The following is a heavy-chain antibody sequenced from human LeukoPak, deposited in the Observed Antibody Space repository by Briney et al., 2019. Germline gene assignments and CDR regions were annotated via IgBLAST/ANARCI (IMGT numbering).Heavy chain of an antibody. D-gene: IGHD3-9*01. Sequence: PSETLSLTCTVSGGSISSSSYYWGWIRQPPGKGLEWIGSIYYSGSTYYNPSLKSRVTISVDTSKNQFSLKLSSVTAADTALYYCPKPAYDILTGFFPDYWGQGTLVTVSS. J-gene: IGHJ4*02. CDR3: PKPAYDILTGFFPDY. CDR2: IYYSGST. V-gene: IGHV4-39*01. CDR1: GGSISSSSYY.